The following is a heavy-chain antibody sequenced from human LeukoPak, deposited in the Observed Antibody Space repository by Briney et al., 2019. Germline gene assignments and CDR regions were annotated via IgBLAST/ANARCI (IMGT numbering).Heavy chain of an antibody. J-gene: IGHJ5*02. D-gene: IGHD3-10*01. CDR3: AVYGSGFNP. V-gene: IGHV3-48*01. CDR1: GFTFSSYS. Sequence: GGSLRLSCAASGFTFSSYSMNWVRRAPGKGLEWVSYISSSSSTIYYADSVKGRFTISRDNAKNSLYLQMNSLRAEDTAVYYCAVYGSGFNPWGQGTLVTVSS. CDR2: ISSSSSTI.